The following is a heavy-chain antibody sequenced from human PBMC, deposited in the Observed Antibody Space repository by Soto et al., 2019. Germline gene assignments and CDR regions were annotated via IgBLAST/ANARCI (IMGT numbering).Heavy chain of an antibody. CDR1: GGSFSDYY. Sequence: SETLSLTCAMYGGSFSDYYGSWIRQPPGKGLEWIGEISQTEGTKYNASLKSRVIISVDTSKSQVSLRLTSVTGADTAVYYCARGSDLAKVGYWGQGTLVTVSS. CDR3: ARGSDLAKVGY. V-gene: IGHV4-34*01. D-gene: IGHD3-3*01. CDR2: ISQTEGT. J-gene: IGHJ4*02.